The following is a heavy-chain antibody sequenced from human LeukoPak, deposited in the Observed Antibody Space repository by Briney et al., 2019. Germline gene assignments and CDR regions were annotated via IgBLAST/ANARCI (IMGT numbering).Heavy chain of an antibody. D-gene: IGHD2-2*01. CDR3: ARGRYCSSTSCYFYWFDP. CDR1: GGSFSGYY. V-gene: IGHV4-34*01. Sequence: SETLSLTCAVYGGSFSGYYWSWIRQPPGKGLEWIGEINHSGSTNYNPSLKSRVTISVDTSKNQFSLKLSSVTAADTAAYYCARGRYCSSTSCYFYWFDPWGQGTLVTVSS. CDR2: INHSGST. J-gene: IGHJ5*02.